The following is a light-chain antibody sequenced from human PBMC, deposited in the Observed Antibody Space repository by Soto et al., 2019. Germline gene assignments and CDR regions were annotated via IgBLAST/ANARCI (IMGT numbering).Light chain of an antibody. CDR1: QSVSYN. CDR2: GLS. CDR3: QPYNDWPRT. Sequence: EIVMTQSPATLSVSPGERATLSCRASQSVSYNLAWYQQKPGQAPRLLVYGLSTRATGIPARFSSSGSGTEFTLTISSMRSEDFAIYYCQPYNDWPRTFGPGTKVHFK. J-gene: IGKJ3*01. V-gene: IGKV3D-15*01.